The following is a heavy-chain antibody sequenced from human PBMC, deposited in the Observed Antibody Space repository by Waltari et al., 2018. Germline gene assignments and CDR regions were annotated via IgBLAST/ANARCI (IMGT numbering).Heavy chain of an antibody. CDR3: ARNVDTAMDIDY. CDR1: GGSISSSSYY. D-gene: IGHD5-18*01. J-gene: IGHJ4*02. V-gene: IGHV4-39*01. Sequence: QLQLQESGPGLVKPSETLSLTCTVSGGSISSSSYYWGWIRQPPGKGLAWMGIIYYSGSTYTNPSRKSRVTISVDTSKSQFSLKLSSVTAADTAVYYCARNVDTAMDIDYWGQGTLVTVSS. CDR2: IYYSGST.